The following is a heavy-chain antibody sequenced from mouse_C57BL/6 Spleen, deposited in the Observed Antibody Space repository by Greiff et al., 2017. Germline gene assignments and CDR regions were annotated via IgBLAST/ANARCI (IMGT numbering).Heavy chain of an antibody. CDR3: ARRGHGSSYDY. D-gene: IGHD1-1*01. CDR2: IYPRSGNT. V-gene: IGHV1-81*01. CDR1: GYTFTSYG. Sequence: VKLVESGAELARPGASVKLSCKASGYTFTSYGISWVKQRTGQGLEWIGEIYPRSGNTYYNEKFKGKATLTADKSSSTAYMELRSLTSEDSAVYFCARRGHGSSYDYWGQGTTLTVSS. J-gene: IGHJ2*01.